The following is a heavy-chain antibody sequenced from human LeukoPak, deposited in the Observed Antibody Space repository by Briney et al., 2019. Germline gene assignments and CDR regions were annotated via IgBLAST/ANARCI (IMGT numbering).Heavy chain of an antibody. CDR2: IYTSGST. V-gene: IGHV4-61*02. CDR1: GVSISSGSYY. CDR3: ARDRGYSYGYFDY. Sequence: PSETLSLTCTVSGVSISSGSYYWSWIRQPVGKGLEWIGRIYTSGSTNYNPSLKSRVTISVDTSKNQFSLKLSSVTAADTAVYYCARDRGYSYGYFDYWGQGTLVTVSS. D-gene: IGHD5-18*01. J-gene: IGHJ4*02.